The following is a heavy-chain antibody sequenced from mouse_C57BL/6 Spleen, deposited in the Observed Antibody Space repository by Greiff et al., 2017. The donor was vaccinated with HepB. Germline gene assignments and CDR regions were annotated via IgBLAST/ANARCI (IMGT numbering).Heavy chain of an antibody. D-gene: IGHD3-3*01. V-gene: IGHV1-53*01. J-gene: IGHJ2*01. Sequence: VQLQQPGTELVKPGASVKLSCKASGYTFTSYWMHWVKQRPGQGLEWIGNINPSNGGTNYNEKFKSKATLTVDKSSSTAYMQLSSLTSADSAVYYWAREGGRGDFDYWGQGTTLTVSS. CDR2: INPSNGGT. CDR1: GYTFTSYW. CDR3: AREGGRGDFDY.